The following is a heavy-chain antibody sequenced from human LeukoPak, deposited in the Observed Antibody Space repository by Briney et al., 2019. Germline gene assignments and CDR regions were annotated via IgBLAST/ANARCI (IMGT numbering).Heavy chain of an antibody. CDR1: GYTFTSYD. D-gene: IGHD1-26*01. V-gene: IGHV1-8*01. J-gene: IGHJ4*02. CDR3: ALLPRAYSGSYLAAFDY. Sequence: ASVKVSCKASGYTFTSYDINWVRQATGQGLEWMGWMNPNSGNTGYAQKFQGRVTMTRNTSISTAYMELSSLRSEDTAMYYCALLPRAYSGSYLAAFDYWGQGTLVTVSS. CDR2: MNPNSGNT.